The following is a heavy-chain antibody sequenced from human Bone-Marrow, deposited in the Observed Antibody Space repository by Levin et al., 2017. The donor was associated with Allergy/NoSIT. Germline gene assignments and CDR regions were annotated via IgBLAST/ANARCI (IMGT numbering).Heavy chain of an antibody. D-gene: IGHD2-15*01. CDR2: FYHTGST. V-gene: IGHV4-61*01. J-gene: IGHJ6*02. CDR3: ARGQDSSYYYGIDV. Sequence: SETLSLTCTVSGXXXXXXXXXXXXXXXXPGKGLEYIGYFYHTGSTNYNPSLESRVTISGDTSKNQFFLKMRSVTAADTAVYYCARGQDSSYYYGIDVWGQGTTVTVSS. CDR1: GXXXXXXXXX.